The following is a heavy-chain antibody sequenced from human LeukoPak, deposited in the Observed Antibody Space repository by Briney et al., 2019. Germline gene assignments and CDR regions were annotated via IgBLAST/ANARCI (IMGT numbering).Heavy chain of an antibody. CDR1: EFIFSTYW. J-gene: IGHJ4*02. CDR3: ARRGLPDY. Sequence: HPGGSLRLSCAASEFIFSTYWMTWVRQAPGKGLEWVANIKEDGSVKYYVASVKGRFTISRDNAKNSLYLQMNSLRAEDTAVYYCARRGLPDYWGQGILVTVSS. V-gene: IGHV3-7*01. CDR2: IKEDGSVK. D-gene: IGHD3-22*01.